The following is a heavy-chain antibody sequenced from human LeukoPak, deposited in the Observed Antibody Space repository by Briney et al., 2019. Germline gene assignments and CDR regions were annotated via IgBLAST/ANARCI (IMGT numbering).Heavy chain of an antibody. J-gene: IGHJ4*02. CDR1: GYSISSGYY. Sequence: SETLSLTCTVSGYSISSGYYWGWIRQPPGKGLEWIGSIYHSGSTYYNPSLKSRVTISVDTSKNQFSLKLSSVTAADTAVYYCARVLQWFGELLWISYFDYWGQGTLVTVSS. D-gene: IGHD3-10*01. CDR3: ARVLQWFGELLWISYFDY. V-gene: IGHV4-38-2*02. CDR2: IYHSGST.